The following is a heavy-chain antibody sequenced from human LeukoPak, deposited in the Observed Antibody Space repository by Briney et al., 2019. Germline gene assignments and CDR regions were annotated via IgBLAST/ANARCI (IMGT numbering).Heavy chain of an antibody. V-gene: IGHV4-34*01. Sequence: PWETLSLTCAVYDGSFSGYYWSWIRQSPGKGLEWIGEINHSGKTNYNPSLKSRVTMSGDTSKNRFSLKLSSVTAADTAVYFCARGGYNYGSDSYFYYFMDVWGKGTTVTVSS. D-gene: IGHD3-10*01. CDR3: ARGGYNYGSDSYFYYFMDV. CDR1: DGSFSGYY. CDR2: INHSGKT. J-gene: IGHJ6*03.